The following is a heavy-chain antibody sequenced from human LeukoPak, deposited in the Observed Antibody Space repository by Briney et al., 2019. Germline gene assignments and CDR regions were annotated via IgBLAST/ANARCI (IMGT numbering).Heavy chain of an antibody. CDR3: AREYYCRLDY. J-gene: IGHJ4*02. CDR1: GFSFSDNY. V-gene: IGHV3-72*01. Sequence: GGSLRLSCAAPGFSFSDNYMDWVRQAPGKGLEWVGRIRNKANSYTTDYAAPVRGRFTISRDDSKNSLYLEMNSLKTEDTAVYYCAREYYCRLDYWGRGTLVTVSS. CDR2: IRNKANSYTT. D-gene: IGHD3-10*01.